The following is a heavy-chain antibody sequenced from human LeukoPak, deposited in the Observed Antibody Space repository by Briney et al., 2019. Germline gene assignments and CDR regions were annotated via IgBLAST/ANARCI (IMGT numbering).Heavy chain of an antibody. D-gene: IGHD1-14*01. CDR1: GFTFSTYA. CDR2: ITSSGGST. J-gene: IGHJ4*02. CDR3: ATDVTGGAISF. V-gene: IGHV3-23*01. Sequence: GGSLRLSCAASGFTFSTYAMSWVRQAPGKGLEWVSIITSSGGSTNYADSVKGRFTISRDNSKNTLYLQMNSLKPDDTAVYFCATDVTGGAISFWGQGALVTVSS.